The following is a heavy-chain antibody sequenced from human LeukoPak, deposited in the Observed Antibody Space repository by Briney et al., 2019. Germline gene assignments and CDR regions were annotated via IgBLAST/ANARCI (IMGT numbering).Heavy chain of an antibody. CDR3: ASRYYYGSGFDY. D-gene: IGHD3-10*01. CDR2: IYHSGNT. J-gene: IGHJ4*02. Sequence: SETLSLTCAVSGYSISSGYYWGWIRQPPGKGLEWIGTIYHSGNTYYNPSLKSRVTISVDTSKNQFSLKLSSVTAADTAVYYCASRYYYGSGFDYWGQGTLVTVSS. V-gene: IGHV4-38-2*01. CDR1: GYSISSGYY.